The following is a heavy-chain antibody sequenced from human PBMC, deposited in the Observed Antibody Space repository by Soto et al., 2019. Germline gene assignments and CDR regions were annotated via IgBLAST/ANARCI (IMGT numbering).Heavy chain of an antibody. CDR3: EKVGWLLLNHNGEDAY. Sequence: EVQLLESGGGLVQPGGSLRLSCAASGFTFSSYAMSWVRQAPGKGLERVSTISGGGGSTYYADSVKGRFTISRDNSTNALYLQMNSLRAENTAVYYCEKVGWLLLNHNGEDAYWGRGTLVTVSS. CDR1: GFTFSSYA. J-gene: IGHJ4*02. D-gene: IGHD3-22*01. CDR2: ISGGGGST. V-gene: IGHV3-23*01.